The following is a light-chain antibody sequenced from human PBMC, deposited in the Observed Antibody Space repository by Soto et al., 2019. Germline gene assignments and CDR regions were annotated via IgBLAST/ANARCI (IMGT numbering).Light chain of an antibody. V-gene: IGKV1-39*01. CDR1: QIINTY. CDR3: QESSSIPWT. Sequence: DIQMTQSPSSLSASVGARVTITCRASQIINTYLHWYQHKPGKAPKLLISGASTLQSGVPSRFSGSGSGTECALTISSLQPEDLATYYCQESSSIPWTFGPGTKVEIK. CDR2: GAS. J-gene: IGKJ1*01.